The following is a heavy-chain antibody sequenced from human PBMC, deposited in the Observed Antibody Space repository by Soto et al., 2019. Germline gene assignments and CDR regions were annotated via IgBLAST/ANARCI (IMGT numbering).Heavy chain of an antibody. V-gene: IGHV5-51*01. CDR3: ARHKVGATPVFDY. Sequence: PGESLKISCKGSGYSFTSHWIGWVRQMPGKGLEWMGITHPGESDTRYSPSFQGQVTISADKSTTTAYLQWSSLKASDTAMYYCARHKVGATPVFDYWGQGTLVTVSS. D-gene: IGHD3-16*01. CDR2: THPGESDT. J-gene: IGHJ4*02. CDR1: GYSFTSHW.